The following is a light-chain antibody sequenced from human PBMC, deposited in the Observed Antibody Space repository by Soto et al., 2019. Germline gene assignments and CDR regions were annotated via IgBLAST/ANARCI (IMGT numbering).Light chain of an antibody. J-gene: IGKJ2*01. V-gene: IGKV1-16*01. CDR2: AAS. CDR3: QQYSRYPHT. Sequence: DLQMTQSPSSLSASVGDRVTITCRASQGIRNYLAWFQHKPGEAPKSLISAASTLQGGVPSRFSGTGSGTDFTLTISSLQPEDFATYYCQQYSRYPHTFGQGTKLEIK. CDR1: QGIRNY.